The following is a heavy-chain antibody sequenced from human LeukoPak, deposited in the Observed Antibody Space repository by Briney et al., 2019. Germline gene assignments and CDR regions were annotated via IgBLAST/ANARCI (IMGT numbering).Heavy chain of an antibody. D-gene: IGHD6-13*01. V-gene: IGHV3-53*01. CDR3: AKKGMYSSSYIDY. CDR2: LYTGGGT. CDR1: GFSVRTTY. J-gene: IGHJ4*02. Sequence: GGSLRLSCAASGFSVRTTYMSWVRQAPGKGLEWVAVLYTGGGTDHADSVKGRFTISRDNSKNTLYLQMNSLRAEDTAVYYCAKKGMYSSSYIDYWGQGTLVTVSS.